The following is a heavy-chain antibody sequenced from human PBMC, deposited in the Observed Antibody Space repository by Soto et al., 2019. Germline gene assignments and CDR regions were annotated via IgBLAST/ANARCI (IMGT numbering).Heavy chain of an antibody. V-gene: IGHV1-69*01. J-gene: IGHJ6*02. CDR1: GVSFNNNG. D-gene: IGHD3-10*01. CDR3: ARVLYYGSGSYSPYGMDV. CDR2: VSPPFRTS. Sequence: QVQLVQSGAEVKKPGSSVKVSCKTSGVSFNNNGIGWVRQAPGHGLEWMGGVSPPFRTSNYARKFQGRISITAEASTGTVNRELSSLTSEDTAQYYCARVLYYGSGSYSPYGMDVWGQGTTVTVSS.